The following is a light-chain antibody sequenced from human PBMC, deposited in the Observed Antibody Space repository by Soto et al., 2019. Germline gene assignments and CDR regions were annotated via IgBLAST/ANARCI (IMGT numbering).Light chain of an antibody. J-gene: IGKJ1*01. Sequence: EIVMTQSPATLSVSPGERATLSCRASQSVDSKLALYQQKPGQGPRLLIYGASSRSTGIPARFSGSGSGTEFTLTISSLQSEDFAVYYCQHYSTWLWTFGQGTKVEIK. CDR3: QHYSTWLWT. CDR2: GAS. CDR1: QSVDSK. V-gene: IGKV3-15*01.